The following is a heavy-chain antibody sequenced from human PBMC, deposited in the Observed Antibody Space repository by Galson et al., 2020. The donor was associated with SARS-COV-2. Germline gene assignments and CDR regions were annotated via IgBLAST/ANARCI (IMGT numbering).Heavy chain of an antibody. D-gene: IGHD4-17*01. CDR1: GGSFSGYS. CDR3: ARLHYGEYAPEAFDI. Sequence: SETLSLTCAVYGGSFSGYSWNWIRQPPGKGLEWIGYISHSGGTYYNPSLKSRVTISGDRSKNQFSLRLSSVTAADTAVYYCARLHYGEYAPEAFDIWGPGTRVTV. J-gene: IGHJ3*02. V-gene: IGHV4-30-2*01. CDR2: ISHSGGT.